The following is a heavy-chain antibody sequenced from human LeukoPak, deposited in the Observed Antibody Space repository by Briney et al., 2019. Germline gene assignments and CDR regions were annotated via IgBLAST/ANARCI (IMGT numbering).Heavy chain of an antibody. CDR3: ARGRRGFGEFHLNWFDP. CDR1: GASLSVSGRN. D-gene: IGHD3-10*01. Sequence: SETLSLTCTVSGASLSVSGRNWGWVRQPPGKGLEWIASIYYSGSTYYSPSLESRVTMSVDTSKNQFSLKLSSLTATDTAVYYCARGRRGFGEFHLNWFDPWGQGTLVTVSS. V-gene: IGHV4-39*01. J-gene: IGHJ5*02. CDR2: IYYSGST.